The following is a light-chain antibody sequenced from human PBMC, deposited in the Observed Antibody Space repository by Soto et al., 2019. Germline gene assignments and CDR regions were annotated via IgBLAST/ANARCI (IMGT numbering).Light chain of an antibody. CDR2: NVS. CDR3: MQGTHWPPLT. J-gene: IGKJ5*01. Sequence: DVVVTQSPLSLPVTLGQPASISCRSSQSLVHSDGNTYLNWFQQRPGQSPRRLIYNVSKRDSGVPDRFSGSGSGTDFTLKISRVEAEDVGVYYCMQGTHWPPLTFGQGTRLEIK. V-gene: IGKV2-30*02. CDR1: QSLVHSDGNTY.